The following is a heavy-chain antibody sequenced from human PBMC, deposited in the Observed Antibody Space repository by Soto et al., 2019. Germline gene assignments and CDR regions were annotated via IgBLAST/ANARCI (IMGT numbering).Heavy chain of an antibody. CDR3: AKDGADYGDYLDD. D-gene: IGHD4-17*01. CDR1: GFTFSSYG. Sequence: QVQLVESGGGVVQPGRSLRLSCAASGFTFSSYGMHWVRQAPGKGLEWVAVISYDGSNKYYADSVKGRFTISRDNSKNTMYLQMNSLRAEDTAVYYCAKDGADYGDYLDDWGQGTLVTVSS. V-gene: IGHV3-30*18. J-gene: IGHJ4*02. CDR2: ISYDGSNK.